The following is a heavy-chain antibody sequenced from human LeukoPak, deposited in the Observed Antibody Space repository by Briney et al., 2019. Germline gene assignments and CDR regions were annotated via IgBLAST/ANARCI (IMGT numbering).Heavy chain of an antibody. CDR1: GFTFSSYS. V-gene: IGHV3-21*01. Sequence: PGGSLRLSCAASGFTFSSYSMNWVRQAPGKGLEWVSSISSSSSYIYYADSVKGRFTISRDNAKNSLYLQMNSLRAEDTAVYYCARSEAGGGPDDYWGQGTLVTVSS. J-gene: IGHJ4*02. CDR3: ARSEAGGGPDDY. CDR2: ISSSSSYI. D-gene: IGHD3-10*01.